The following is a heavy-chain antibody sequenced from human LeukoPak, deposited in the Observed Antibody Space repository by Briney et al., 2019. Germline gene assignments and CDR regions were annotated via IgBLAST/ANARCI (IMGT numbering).Heavy chain of an antibody. J-gene: IGHJ6*03. CDR2: ISWNSGSI. Sequence: PGGSLRLSCAASGFTFHDYAMHWVRQAPGKGLEWVSGISWNSGSIGYADSVKGRFTISRDNAKNSLYLQMNSLRAEDMALYYCAKDNGRGYYYYYMDVWGKGTTVAVSS. CDR3: AKDNGRGYYYYYMDV. D-gene: IGHD1-14*01. V-gene: IGHV3-9*03. CDR1: GFTFHDYA.